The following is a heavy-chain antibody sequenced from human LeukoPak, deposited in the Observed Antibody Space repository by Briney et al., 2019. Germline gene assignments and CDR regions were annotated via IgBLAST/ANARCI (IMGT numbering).Heavy chain of an antibody. CDR1: GGSISSYY. CDR3: ASHPLRGGYYYGMDV. Sequence: PSETLSLTCTVSGGSISSYYWSWIRQPPGKGLEWIGYIYYSGSTNYNPSLKSRVTISVDTSKNQSSLKLSSVTAADTAVYYCASHPLRGGYYYGMDVWGQGTTVTVSS. V-gene: IGHV4-59*08. CDR2: IYYSGST. D-gene: IGHD3-10*01. J-gene: IGHJ6*02.